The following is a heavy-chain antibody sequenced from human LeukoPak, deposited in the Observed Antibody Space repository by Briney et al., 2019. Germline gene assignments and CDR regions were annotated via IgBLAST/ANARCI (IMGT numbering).Heavy chain of an antibody. V-gene: IGHV1-69*05. CDR2: IIPIFGTA. D-gene: IGHD1-26*01. CDR3: ARGRPSYSAYFDY. Sequence: SVKVSCKASGGTFSSYAISWVRQAPGQGLEWMGGIIPIFGTANYAQKFQGRVTITTDESTSTAYMELSSLRSEDTAVYYCARGRPSYSAYFDYWGQGTLVTVSS. J-gene: IGHJ4*02. CDR1: GGTFSSYA.